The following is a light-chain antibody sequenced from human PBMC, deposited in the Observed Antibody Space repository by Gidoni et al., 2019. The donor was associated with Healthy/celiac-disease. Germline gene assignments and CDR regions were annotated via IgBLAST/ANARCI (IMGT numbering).Light chain of an antibody. V-gene: IGKV1-5*03. J-gene: IGKJ2*03. CDR1: QSISSW. CDR3: QQYHSYSPNS. Sequence: DIQMTQSPSTLSASVGDRVTITCRASQSISSWLAWYQQKPGKAPKLLIYKASSLESGVPSRFSGSGSGTEFTLTISSLQPDDFATYYCQQYHSYSPNSFGQGTKLGIK. CDR2: KAS.